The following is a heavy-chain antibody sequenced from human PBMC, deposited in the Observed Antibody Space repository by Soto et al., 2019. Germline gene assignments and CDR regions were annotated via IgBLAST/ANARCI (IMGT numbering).Heavy chain of an antibody. CDR2: INPSGGST. J-gene: IGHJ6*02. Sequence: GASVKVSCKASGYRFTTYQMHWVRQAPGQGLEWMGTINPSGGSTSYAQRFQGRVTITADESTSTAYMELSSLRSEDTAVYYCARERFRGGPIPSGMDVWGQGTTVTVSS. V-gene: IGHV1-46*01. D-gene: IGHD3-16*01. CDR3: ARERFRGGPIPSGMDV. CDR1: GYRFTTYQ.